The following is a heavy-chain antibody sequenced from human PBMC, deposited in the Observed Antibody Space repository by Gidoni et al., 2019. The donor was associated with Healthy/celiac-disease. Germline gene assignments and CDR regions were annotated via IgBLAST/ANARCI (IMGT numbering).Heavy chain of an antibody. CDR3: AREVGGFDY. J-gene: IGHJ4*02. D-gene: IGHD3-10*01. CDR1: GGSISSGSYY. Sequence: QVQLQESGTGRGKPSQTLSLTCTVSGGSISSGSYYWSWLRQLAGKGLEWIGGIDTSGSTNYTPDLKSRLTISVATSKNQCSLKLSSVNAADTDVYYCAREVGGFDYWGQGTLVTVSS. V-gene: IGHV4-61*02. CDR2: IDTSGST.